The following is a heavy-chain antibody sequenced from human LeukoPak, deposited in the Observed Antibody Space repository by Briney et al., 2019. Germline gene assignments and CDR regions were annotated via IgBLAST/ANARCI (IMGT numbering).Heavy chain of an antibody. V-gene: IGHV4-34*01. J-gene: IGHJ4*02. D-gene: IGHD3-3*01. CDR2: INHSGST. CDR3: ARVPIFGVVITFDY. CDR1: GGSFSGYY. Sequence: SETLSLTCAVCGGSFSGYYWSWIRQPPGKGLEWIGEINHSGSTNYNPSLKSRVTISVDTSKNQFSLKLSSVTAADTAVYYCARVPIFGVVITFDYWGQGTLVTVSS.